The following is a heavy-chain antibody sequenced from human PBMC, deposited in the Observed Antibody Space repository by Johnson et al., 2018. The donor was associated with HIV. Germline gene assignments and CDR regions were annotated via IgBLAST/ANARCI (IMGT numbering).Heavy chain of an antibody. Sequence: QVQLVESGGGVVKPGGSLRLFCAASGFTFSDYYMNWIRQTPGKGLEWVSYISSGGNTIYYADSVKGRFTISRDNAKNSLYLQMNSLTAEDTALYYCAGLRDGYSFDADEIWGQGTMVTVSS. V-gene: IGHV3-11*04. CDR1: GFTFSDYY. D-gene: IGHD5-24*01. J-gene: IGHJ3*02. CDR3: AGLRDGYSFDADEI. CDR2: ISSGGNTI.